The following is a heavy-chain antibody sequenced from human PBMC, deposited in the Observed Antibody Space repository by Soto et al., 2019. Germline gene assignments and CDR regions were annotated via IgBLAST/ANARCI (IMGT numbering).Heavy chain of an antibody. CDR1: GFTFSSYA. D-gene: IGHD6-19*01. CDR3: AKRGRGAVAFDY. CDR2: MSGSGGST. V-gene: IGHV3-23*01. Sequence: GGSLRLSCAASGFTFSSYAMSWVRQAPGKGLEWVSAMSGSGGSTYYAGSVKGRFTISRDNSKNTLYLQMNSLRAEDTAVYYCAKRGRGAVAFDYWGQGTLVTVSS. J-gene: IGHJ4*02.